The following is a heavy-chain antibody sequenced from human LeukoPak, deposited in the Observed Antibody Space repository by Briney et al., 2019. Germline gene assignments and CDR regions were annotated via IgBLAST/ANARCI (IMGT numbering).Heavy chain of an antibody. CDR1: GFTFSSYA. V-gene: IGHV3-23*01. Sequence: GGSLRLSCAASGFTFSSYAMSWVRQAPGKGLEWVSAISGSGGSTYYADSVKGRFTISRDNSKNTLYLQMNSLRAEDTAVYYCASSGSLRYFDWLSLGYYYGMDVWGQGTTVTVSS. CDR2: ISGSGGST. D-gene: IGHD3-9*01. CDR3: ASSGSLRYFDWLSLGYYYGMDV. J-gene: IGHJ6*02.